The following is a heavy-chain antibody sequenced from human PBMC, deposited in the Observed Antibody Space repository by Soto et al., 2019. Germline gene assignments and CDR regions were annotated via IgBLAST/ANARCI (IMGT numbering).Heavy chain of an antibody. CDR1: GFTFSSYG. V-gene: IGHV3-33*01. CDR2: IWYDGSNK. D-gene: IGHD3-22*01. J-gene: IGHJ3*02. CDR3: ARDGDYYDSSGQHDAFDI. Sequence: PVGSLRLSCAASGFTFSSYGMHWVRQAPGKGLEWVAVIWYDGSNKYYADSVKGRFTISRDNSKNTLYLQMNSLRAEDTAVYYCARDGDYYDSSGQHDAFDIWGQGTMVTVSS.